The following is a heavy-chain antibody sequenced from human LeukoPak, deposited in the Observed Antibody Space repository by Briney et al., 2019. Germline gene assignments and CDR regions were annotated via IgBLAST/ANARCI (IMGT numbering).Heavy chain of an antibody. CDR1: GFTFSSYW. Sequence: PGGSLRLPCAASGFTFSSYWMHWVRQAPGKGLVWVSRINSDGSSTSYADSVKGRFTISRDNAKNTLYLQMNSLRAEDTAVYYCARVRTRYYGMDVWGQGTTVTVSS. CDR2: INSDGSST. J-gene: IGHJ6*02. V-gene: IGHV3-74*01. CDR3: ARVRTRYYGMDV. D-gene: IGHD1-14*01.